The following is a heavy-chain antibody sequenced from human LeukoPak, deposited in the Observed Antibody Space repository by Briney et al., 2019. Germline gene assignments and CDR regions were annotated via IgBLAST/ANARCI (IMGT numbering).Heavy chain of an antibody. CDR1: GFTFSSYW. D-gene: IGHD3-22*01. Sequence: GGSLRLSCAASGFTFSSYWMTWVRQAPGKGLEWVANIKQDGSEKYYVDSVKGRFTISRDNAKNSVYLQMNSLRAEDTAVYYCARAEGYYDSSGNDAFDIWGQGTMVTVSS. V-gene: IGHV3-7*02. J-gene: IGHJ3*02. CDR2: IKQDGSEK. CDR3: ARAEGYYDSSGNDAFDI.